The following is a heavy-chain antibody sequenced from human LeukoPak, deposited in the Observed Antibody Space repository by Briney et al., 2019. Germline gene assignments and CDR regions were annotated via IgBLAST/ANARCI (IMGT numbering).Heavy chain of an antibody. CDR1: GYLFTNYW. D-gene: IGHD6-6*01. Sequence: NPGESLKVSFKGSGYLFTNYWIAWGRQMPGKGLEWMEIIYPSDSDTKYSPSFQGQVTISADKSISTAYLQWSSLKASDAAIYYCARSNYFDYWGQGTLVTVSS. J-gene: IGHJ4*02. CDR3: ARSNYFDY. V-gene: IGHV5-51*01. CDR2: IYPSDSDT.